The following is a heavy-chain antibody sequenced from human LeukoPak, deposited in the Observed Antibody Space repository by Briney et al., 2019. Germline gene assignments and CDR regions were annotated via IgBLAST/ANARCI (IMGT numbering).Heavy chain of an antibody. D-gene: IGHD2-15*01. CDR3: ARGYCSGGSCYSVGSYYFDY. Sequence: SETLSLTCTVSGGSISSYYWSWIRQPPGKELEWIGYIYYSGSTNYNPSLKSRVTISVDTSKNQFSLKLSSVTAADTAVYYCARGYCSGGSCYSVGSYYFDYWGQGTLVTVSS. V-gene: IGHV4-59*08. CDR1: GGSISSYY. J-gene: IGHJ4*02. CDR2: IYYSGST.